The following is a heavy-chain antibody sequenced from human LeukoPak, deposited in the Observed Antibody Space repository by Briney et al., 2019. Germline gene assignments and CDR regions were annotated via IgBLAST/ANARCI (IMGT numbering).Heavy chain of an antibody. CDR3: ARGGTMVRGVSWFDP. Sequence: GSLRLSCAASGFTFSTYGMHWVRQAPGKGLEWVAFIRYDGNNEYYADSVKGRFTISRDNSKNTLYLQMNSLRAEDTAVYYCARGGTMVRGVSWFDPWGQGTLVTVSS. V-gene: IGHV3-30*02. D-gene: IGHD3-10*01. CDR2: IRYDGNNE. CDR1: GFTFSTYG. J-gene: IGHJ5*02.